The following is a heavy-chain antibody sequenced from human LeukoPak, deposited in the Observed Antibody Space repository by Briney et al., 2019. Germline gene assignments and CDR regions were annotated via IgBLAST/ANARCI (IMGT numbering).Heavy chain of an antibody. Sequence: PGGSLRLSCAASGFTFWGYAMNWVRQAPGKGREWVSSISGSGDSTYYADSVRGGFAISSDKSKNTVYLHMNSLRAEDTAVYYCAKEREGTRSPFDYWGLGTLVTVSS. CDR3: AKEREGTRSPFDY. J-gene: IGHJ4*02. CDR1: GFTFWGYA. CDR2: ISGSGDST. D-gene: IGHD1-26*01. V-gene: IGHV3-23*01.